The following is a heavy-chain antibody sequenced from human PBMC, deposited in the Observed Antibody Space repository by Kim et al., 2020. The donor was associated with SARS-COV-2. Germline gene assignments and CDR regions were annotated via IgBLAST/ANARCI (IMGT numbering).Heavy chain of an antibody. Sequence: SETLSLTCAVYGGSFSGYYWSWIRQPPGKGLEWIGEINHSGSTNYNPSLKSRVTISVDTSKNQFSLKLSSVTAADTAVYYCARGRRQIIRAWFDPWGQGTLVTVSS. CDR2: INHSGST. J-gene: IGHJ5*02. CDR3: ARGRRQIIRAWFDP. CDR1: GGSFSGYY. V-gene: IGHV4-34*01.